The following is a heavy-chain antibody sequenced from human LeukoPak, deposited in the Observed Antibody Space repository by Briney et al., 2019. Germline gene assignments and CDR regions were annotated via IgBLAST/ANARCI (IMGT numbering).Heavy chain of an antibody. CDR2: ISGGGGGT. D-gene: IGHD6-13*01. Sequence: GGSLRLSCAASGFTFSSYAMSWVRQAPGKGLEWVSAISGGGGGTYYADSVKGRFTISRDNSKNTLYLQMNGLRAEDTAVYYCAKDQEIAAAGRLSYWGQGTLVTVSS. V-gene: IGHV3-23*01. J-gene: IGHJ4*02. CDR3: AKDQEIAAAGRLSY. CDR1: GFTFSSYA.